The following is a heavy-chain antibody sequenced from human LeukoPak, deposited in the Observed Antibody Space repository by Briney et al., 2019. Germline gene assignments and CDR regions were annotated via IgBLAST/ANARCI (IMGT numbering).Heavy chain of an antibody. J-gene: IGHJ4*02. CDR1: GFTVSSNY. CDR2: IYSGGST. D-gene: IGHD3-9*01. Sequence: GGSLGLSCAASGFTVSSNYMSWVRQAPGKGLEWVSVIYSGGSTYYADSVKGRFTISRDNSKNTLYLQMNSLRAEDTAVYYCARASLYDILTGYYTPYYFDYWGQGTLVTVSS. V-gene: IGHV3-53*01. CDR3: ARASLYDILTGYYTPYYFDY.